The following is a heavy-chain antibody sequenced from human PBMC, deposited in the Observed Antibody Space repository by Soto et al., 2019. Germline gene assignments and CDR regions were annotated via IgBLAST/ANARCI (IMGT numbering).Heavy chain of an antibody. CDR2: INSDGSST. CDR3: ARGRLVPKDAIEY. D-gene: IGHD3-10*01. J-gene: IGHJ4*02. V-gene: IGHV3-74*01. Sequence: GGSLRVSCGTSGFTFSSYWIHWVRQAPGKGLVWVSRINSDGSSTSYADSVKGRFTISRDNAKNTLYLQMNSLRAEDTAVYYCARGRLVPKDAIEYWGQGTLVTVSS. CDR1: GFTFSSYW.